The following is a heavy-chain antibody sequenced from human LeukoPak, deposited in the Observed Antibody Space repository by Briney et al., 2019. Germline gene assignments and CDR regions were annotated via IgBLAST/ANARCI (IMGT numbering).Heavy chain of an antibody. CDR2: IYSGGST. CDR3: ARVSASGGLIVNFDY. V-gene: IGHV3-53*01. D-gene: IGHD3-16*02. J-gene: IGHJ4*02. Sequence: GGSLRLSCAASGFTVSSNYMSWVRQAPGKGLEWVSVIYSGGSTYYADSVKGRFTIPRDNSKNTLYLQMNSLRAEDTAVYYCARVSASGGLIVNFDYWGQGTLVTVSS. CDR1: GFTVSSNY.